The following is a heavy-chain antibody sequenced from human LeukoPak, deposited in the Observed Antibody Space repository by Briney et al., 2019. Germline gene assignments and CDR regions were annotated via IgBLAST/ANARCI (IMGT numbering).Heavy chain of an antibody. CDR2: ISSRSSYI. CDR3: ARAGSTVTKSPLTL. J-gene: IGHJ4*02. Sequence: GGSLRLSCAASGFTFSSYSMNWVRQAPGKGLEWVSSISSRSSYIYYADSVKGRFTISRDDAKSSLHLQMNSLRVEDTAVYYCARAGSTVTKSPLTLWGQGTLVTVSS. CDR1: GFTFSSYS. V-gene: IGHV3-21*04. D-gene: IGHD4-17*01.